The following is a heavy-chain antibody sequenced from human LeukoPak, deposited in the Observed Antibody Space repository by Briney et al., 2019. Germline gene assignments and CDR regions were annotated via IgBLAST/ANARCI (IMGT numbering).Heavy chain of an antibody. D-gene: IGHD2-21*02. CDR2: ISGSGGST. Sequence: PGGSLRLSCAASGFTFSSYAMSWVRQAPGKGLEWVSAISGSGGSTYYADSVKGRFTISRDNSKNTLYLQMNSLRAEDTAVYYCAKLLEDAYCGGDCYSGEYFQHWGQGTLVTVSS. CDR3: AKLLEDAYCGGDCYSGEYFQH. J-gene: IGHJ1*01. CDR1: GFTFSSYA. V-gene: IGHV3-23*01.